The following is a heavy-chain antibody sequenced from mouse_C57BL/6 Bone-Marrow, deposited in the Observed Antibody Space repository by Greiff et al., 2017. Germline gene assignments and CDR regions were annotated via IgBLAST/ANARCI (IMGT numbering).Heavy chain of an antibody. CDR2: INPSSGYT. V-gene: IGHV1-4*01. Sequence: VKLQQSGAELARPGASVKMSCKASGYTFTSYTMHCVKQRPGQGLEWIGYINPSSGYTKYNQKFKDKATLTADKSSSTAYMQLSSLTSEDAAVYYCAGRDYYGSSPFAYWGQGTLVTVSA. J-gene: IGHJ3*01. D-gene: IGHD1-1*01. CDR1: GYTFTSYT. CDR3: AGRDYYGSSPFAY.